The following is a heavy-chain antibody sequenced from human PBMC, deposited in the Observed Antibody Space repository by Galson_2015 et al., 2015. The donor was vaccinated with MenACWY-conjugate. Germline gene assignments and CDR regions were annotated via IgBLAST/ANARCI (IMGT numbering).Heavy chain of an antibody. V-gene: IGHV3-23*01. CDR3: AKDQGISQYYYYGMDV. J-gene: IGHJ6*02. CDR2: ISGGGST. CDR1: GFTLRSYA. Sequence: SLRLSCAASGFTLRSYAMSWVRQAPGKGLEWVSAISGGGSTYYADSVKGRFKGRFTISRDNSKNTLYLQMNSLRAEDTAVYYCAKDQGISQYYYYGMDVWGQGTTVTVSS.